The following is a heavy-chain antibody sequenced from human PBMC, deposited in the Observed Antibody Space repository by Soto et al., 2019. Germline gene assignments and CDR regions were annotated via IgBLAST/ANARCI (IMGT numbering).Heavy chain of an antibody. D-gene: IGHD3-10*01. CDR1: GGSISSGDYY. V-gene: IGHV4-30-4*01. CDR3: ARGDSTMAFPYY. CDR2: INYSEST. J-gene: IGHJ4*02. Sequence: SETLSLTCTVSGGSISSGDYYWTWIRHTPGRGLEHIGYINYSESTYYNPSLQSRFTISIDTSKNQFSLKLSSVTAADTAVYYCARGDSTMAFPYYWGQGTLVTVSS.